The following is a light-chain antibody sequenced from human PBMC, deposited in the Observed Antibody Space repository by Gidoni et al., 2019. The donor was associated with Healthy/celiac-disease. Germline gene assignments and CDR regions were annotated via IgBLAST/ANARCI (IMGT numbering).Light chain of an antibody. CDR2: AAY. Sequence: DIQMTQSPSSLSASVGDRVTITCLANQGISNSLAWYQQKPGKVPQLLIYAAYTLQSGVPTRVSGSGAATDFTLTISSLHPEYVATYCCQKYNSAPLTFGGGTKVEIK. CDR1: QGISNS. J-gene: IGKJ4*01. V-gene: IGKV1-27*01. CDR3: QKYNSAPLT.